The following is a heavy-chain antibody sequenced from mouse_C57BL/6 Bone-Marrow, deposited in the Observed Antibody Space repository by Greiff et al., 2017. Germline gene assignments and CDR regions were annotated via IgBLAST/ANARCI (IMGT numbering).Heavy chain of an antibody. V-gene: IGHV2-2*01. CDR2: IWSGGST. J-gene: IGHJ3*01. D-gene: IGHD2-3*01. Sequence: QVQLKESGPGLVQPSQSLSITCTVSGFSLTSYGVHWVRQSPGKGLEWLGVIWSGGSTDYNAAFISSLSISKDNSKSQVFFKMNSLQADDTAIYYCARNYDGVPWFAYWGQGTLVTVSA. CDR3: ARNYDGVPWFAY. CDR1: GFSLTSYG.